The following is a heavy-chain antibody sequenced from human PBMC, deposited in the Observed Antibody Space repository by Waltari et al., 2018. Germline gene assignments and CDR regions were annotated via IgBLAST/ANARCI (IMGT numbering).Heavy chain of an antibody. D-gene: IGHD6-6*01. CDR2: INHSGST. V-gene: IGHV4-34*01. CDR3: ARGGRVIVARPHYYYYMDV. Sequence: QVQLQQWGAGLLKPSETLSLTCAVYGGSFSGYYWSWIRQPPGKGLEWIGEINHSGSTNYNPSLKSRVTISVDTSKNQFSLKLSSVTAADTAVYYCARGGRVIVARPHYYYYMDVWGKGTTVTVSS. CDR1: GGSFSGYY. J-gene: IGHJ6*03.